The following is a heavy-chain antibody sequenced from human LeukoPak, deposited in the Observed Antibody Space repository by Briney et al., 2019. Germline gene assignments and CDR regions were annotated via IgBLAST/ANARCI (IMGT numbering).Heavy chain of an antibody. Sequence: GESLKISRKGSGYRFTSYWIGWVRQMPGKGLEWMGIIYPGDSDTRYSPSFQGQVTISADKSISTAYLQWSSLKASDTAMYYCARRIAVAVFQAFDIWGQGTMVTVSS. D-gene: IGHD6-19*01. V-gene: IGHV5-51*01. J-gene: IGHJ3*02. CDR3: ARRIAVAVFQAFDI. CDR1: GYRFTSYW. CDR2: IYPGDSDT.